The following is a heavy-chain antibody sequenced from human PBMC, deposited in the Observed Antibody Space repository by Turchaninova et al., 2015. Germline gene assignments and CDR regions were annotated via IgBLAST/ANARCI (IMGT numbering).Heavy chain of an antibody. V-gene: IGHV2-5*02. J-gene: IGHJ4*02. CDR1: GFSLITSGVG. D-gene: IGHD4-23*01. CDR3: AHSRGGGNXPLFXX. CDR2: SYWDDVK. Sequence: QITLKESGPTLVKPTQTLTLTCTFSGFSLITSGVGVGWIRQPPGTALEWHALSYWDDVKRYSPSLKCRLTITKDTPXNQLVXXMTXXXPVDTATXXXAHSRGGGNXPLFXXWGQGTLVTXSS.